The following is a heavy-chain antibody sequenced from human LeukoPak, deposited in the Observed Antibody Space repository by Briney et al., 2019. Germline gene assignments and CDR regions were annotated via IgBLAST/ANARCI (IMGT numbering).Heavy chain of an antibody. V-gene: IGHV3-23*01. J-gene: IGHJ3*02. CDR3: AKSSITMIVVDDAFDI. CDR2: ISGSAGST. Sequence: GGSLRLSCAASTFTFSSYAMNWVRQAPGKGLEWVSAISGSAGSTDYADSVKGRFTISRDNSKNILYLQMNSLRAEDTAVYYCAKSSITMIVVDDAFDIWGQGTMVTVSS. D-gene: IGHD3-22*01. CDR1: TFTFSSYA.